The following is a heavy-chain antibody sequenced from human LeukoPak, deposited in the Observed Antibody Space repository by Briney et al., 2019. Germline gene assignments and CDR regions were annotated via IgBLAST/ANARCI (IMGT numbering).Heavy chain of an antibody. V-gene: IGHV4-34*01. D-gene: IGHD2/OR15-2a*01. CDR3: VRGNVKHYHSVADEYYYYMDV. Sequence: PSETLSLTCGVYGDSFSGFYWTWVRQAPGKGLEWIGEISYSGTPRYNPSLNSRITITLDTSKKQTSVNLSPVTAADTAVYYCVRGNVKHYHSVADEYYYYMDVWGKGTAVIVTS. CDR2: ISYSGTP. CDR1: GDSFSGFY. J-gene: IGHJ6*03.